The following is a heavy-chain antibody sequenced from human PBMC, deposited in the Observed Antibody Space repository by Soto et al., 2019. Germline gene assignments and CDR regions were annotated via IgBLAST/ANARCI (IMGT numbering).Heavy chain of an antibody. Sequence: ASVKVSCKASGYTFTSYDINWVRQAPGQRLEWMGWINAGNGNTKYSQKFQGRVTITRDTSASTAYMELSSLRSEDTAVYYCARGVSGYFDYWGQGTLVTVSS. CDR1: GYTFTSYD. CDR3: ARGVSGYFDY. V-gene: IGHV1-3*01. CDR2: INAGNGNT. J-gene: IGHJ4*02.